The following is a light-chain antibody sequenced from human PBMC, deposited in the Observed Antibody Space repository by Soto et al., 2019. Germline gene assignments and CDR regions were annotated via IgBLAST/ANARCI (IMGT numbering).Light chain of an antibody. J-gene: IGKJ1*01. CDR3: QQFGSSPWT. V-gene: IGKV3-20*01. CDR2: GAS. CDR1: QSVSSSY. Sequence: EIVLTQSPGTLSLSPGERATLSCRASQSVSSSYVAWYQQKPGQAPRLLIYGASSRATGIPDRFSGSGSGTDFTLTISRLEPEDFAVYYCQQFGSSPWTFGQGTKVEIK.